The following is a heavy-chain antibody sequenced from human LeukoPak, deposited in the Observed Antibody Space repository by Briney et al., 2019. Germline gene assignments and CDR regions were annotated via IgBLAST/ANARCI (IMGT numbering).Heavy chain of an antibody. V-gene: IGHV4-39*01. CDR3: ARDSSSDVYDY. Sequence: PSETLSLTCTVSGGSISSSSYYWGWIRQPPGKGLEWIGSIYYSGSTYYNPSLKSRVTISVDTSKNQFSLKLSSVTAADTAVYYCARDSSSDVYDYWGRGTLVTVSS. CDR2: IYYSGST. D-gene: IGHD6-6*01. J-gene: IGHJ4*02. CDR1: GGSISSSSYY.